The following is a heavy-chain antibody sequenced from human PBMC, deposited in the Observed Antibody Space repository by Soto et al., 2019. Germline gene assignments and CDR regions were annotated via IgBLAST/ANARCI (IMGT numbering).Heavy chain of an antibody. Sequence: QVQLQQWGAGLLKPSETLSLTCAVYGGSFSGYYWSWIRQPPGKGLEWIGEINHSGSTNYNPALKSRVTISVDTSKNQFSLKLSSVNAAETAVYYCARGRGGITIFGVVIRPACYFDYWGQGTLVTVSS. J-gene: IGHJ4*02. CDR2: INHSGST. V-gene: IGHV4-34*01. D-gene: IGHD3-3*01. CDR1: GGSFSGYY. CDR3: ARGRGGITIFGVVIRPACYFDY.